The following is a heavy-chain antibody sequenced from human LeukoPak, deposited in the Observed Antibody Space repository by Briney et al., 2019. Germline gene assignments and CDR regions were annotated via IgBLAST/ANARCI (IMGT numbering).Heavy chain of an antibody. CDR3: ARAAGFTYCGGDCYSGYFDY. CDR2: INHSGST. CDR1: GGSFSGYY. Sequence: SETLSLTGAVYGGSFSGYYWSWIRQPPGKGLEWIGEINHSGSTNYNPSLKSRVTISVDTSKNQFSLKLSSVTAADTAVYYCARAAGFTYCGGDCYSGYFDYWGQGTLVTVSS. V-gene: IGHV4-34*01. D-gene: IGHD2-21*02. J-gene: IGHJ4*03.